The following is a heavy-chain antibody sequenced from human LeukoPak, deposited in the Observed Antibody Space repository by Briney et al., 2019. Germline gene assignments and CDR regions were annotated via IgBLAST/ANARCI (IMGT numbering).Heavy chain of an antibody. D-gene: IGHD1-26*01. CDR2: IYYSGAT. J-gene: IGHJ4*02. V-gene: IGHV4-39*01. Sequence: PSETLSLTCTVSGGSICGSTYYWGWIRQPPGKGLEWIGSIYYSGATYYNPSLKSRVTVSVDTSKNQFSLKLRSVTAADTAVYYCASRTYRVWGQGTLVTVSS. CDR3: ASRTYRV. CDR1: GGSICGSTYY.